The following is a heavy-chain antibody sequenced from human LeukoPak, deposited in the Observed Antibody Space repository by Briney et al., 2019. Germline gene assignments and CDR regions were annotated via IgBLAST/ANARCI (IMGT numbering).Heavy chain of an antibody. J-gene: IGHJ4*02. CDR2: IYYSGST. CDR1: GGPISSYY. Sequence: PSETLSLTCTVSGGPISSYYWSWIRQPPGKGLEWIGYIYYSGSTNYNPSLKSRVTISVDTSKNQFSLKLSSVTAADTAVYYCAREGRSGFDYWGQGTLVTVSS. V-gene: IGHV4-59*01. CDR3: AREGRSGFDY.